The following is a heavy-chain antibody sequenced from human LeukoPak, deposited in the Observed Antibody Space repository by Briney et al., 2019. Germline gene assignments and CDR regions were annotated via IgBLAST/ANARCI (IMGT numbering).Heavy chain of an antibody. D-gene: IGHD6-13*01. CDR3: AREGLYSSSWYWFDP. J-gene: IGHJ5*02. CDR2: ISSSSSTI. V-gene: IGHV3-48*01. Sequence: GGSLRLSCAASGFTFSSYSMNWVRQAPGKGLEWVSYISSSSSTIYYADSVKGRFTISRDNAKNSLYLQMNSLRAEDTAVYYCAREGLYSSSWYWFDPWGQGTLVTVSS. CDR1: GFTFSSYS.